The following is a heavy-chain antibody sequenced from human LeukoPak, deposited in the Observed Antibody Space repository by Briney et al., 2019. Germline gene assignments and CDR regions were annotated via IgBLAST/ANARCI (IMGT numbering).Heavy chain of an antibody. J-gene: IGHJ5*02. D-gene: IGHD4-17*01. CDR3: ARDHTVTTGMMGFDP. V-gene: IGHV4-39*07. Sequence: PSQTLSLTCTVSGGSISSSGYYWGWIRQPPGKGLEWIGSIYYSGSTYYNPSLKSRVTISVDTSKNQFSLKLSSVTAADTAVYYCARDHTVTTGMMGFDPWGQGTLVTVSS. CDR2: IYYSGST. CDR1: GGSISSSGYY.